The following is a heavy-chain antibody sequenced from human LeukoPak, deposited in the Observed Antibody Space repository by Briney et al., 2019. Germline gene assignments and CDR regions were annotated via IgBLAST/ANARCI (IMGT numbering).Heavy chain of an antibody. CDR2: IYYSGST. D-gene: IGHD2-2*02. J-gene: IGHJ6*03. V-gene: IGHV4-39*01. CDR3: ARTRGYRSSTSCYNYYYMDV. Sequence: SETLSLTCTVSGGSISSSSYYWGWIRQPPGKGLEWIGSIYYSGSTYYNPSLKSRVTISVDTSKNQFSLKLSSVTAADTAVYYCARTRGYRSSTSCYNYYYMDVWGKGTTVTVSS. CDR1: GGSISSSSYY.